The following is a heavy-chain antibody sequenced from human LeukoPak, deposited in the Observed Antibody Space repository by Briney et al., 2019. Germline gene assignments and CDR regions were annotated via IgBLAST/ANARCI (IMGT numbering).Heavy chain of an antibody. Sequence: SVKVSCKASGGTFSSYAISWVRQAPGQGLEWMGGIVPIFGTANYAQKFQGRVTITADESTSTAYMELSSLRSEDTAVYYCAGGPDFWSGYQYYFDYWGQGTLVTVSS. J-gene: IGHJ4*02. CDR1: GGTFSSYA. CDR2: IVPIFGTA. V-gene: IGHV1-69*13. CDR3: AGGPDFWSGYQYYFDY. D-gene: IGHD3-3*01.